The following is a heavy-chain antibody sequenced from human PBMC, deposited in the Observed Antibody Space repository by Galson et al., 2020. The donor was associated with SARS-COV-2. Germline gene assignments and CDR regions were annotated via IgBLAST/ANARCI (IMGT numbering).Heavy chain of an antibody. CDR3: ARDGGGIAAAGTPGDY. CDR2: ISSSSSYI. V-gene: IGHV3-21*01. Sequence: GGSLRLSCAASGFTFSSYSMNWVRQAPGKGLEWVSSISSSSSYIYYADSVKGRFTISRDNAKNSLYLQMNSLRAEDTAVYYCARDGGGIAAAGTPGDYWGQGTLVTVSS. D-gene: IGHD6-13*01. J-gene: IGHJ4*02. CDR1: GFTFSSYS.